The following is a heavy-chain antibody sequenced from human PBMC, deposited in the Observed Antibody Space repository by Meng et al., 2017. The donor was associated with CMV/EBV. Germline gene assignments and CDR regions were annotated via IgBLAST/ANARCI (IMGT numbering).Heavy chain of an antibody. CDR1: GFTVSSNY. CDR2: IYSGGST. CDR3: KIVVAPAAIRGTYGMDV. J-gene: IGHJ6*02. Sequence: GESLKISCAASGFTVSSNYMSWVRQAPGKGLEWVSVIYSGGSTYYADSVKGRFTISRDNSKNTLYLQMNSLRAEDTAVYYCKIVVAPAAIRGTYGMDVWGQGTTVTVSS. V-gene: IGHV3-66*02. D-gene: IGHD2-2*02.